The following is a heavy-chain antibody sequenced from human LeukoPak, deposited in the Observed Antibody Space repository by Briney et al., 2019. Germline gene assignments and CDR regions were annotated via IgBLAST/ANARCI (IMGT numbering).Heavy chain of an antibody. J-gene: IGHJ3*02. CDR3: ARDLYSSKANDAFVI. CDR1: GGSIRSSSYY. V-gene: IGHV4-39*07. CDR2: IYYSGSS. D-gene: IGHD6-13*01. Sequence: SETLSLTCSVSGGSIRSSSYYWGWIRQPPGKGLKWIGSIYYSGSSYYNPSLKSRVTISVDTSKNQFSLKLTSVTAADTALYYCARDLYSSKANDAFVIWGQGTMVTVSS.